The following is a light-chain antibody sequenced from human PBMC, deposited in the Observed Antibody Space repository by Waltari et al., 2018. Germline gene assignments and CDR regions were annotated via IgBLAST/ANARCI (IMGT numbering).Light chain of an antibody. V-gene: IGLV2-14*01. CDR3: SSYTTISAPAV. CDR1: ASDVGAYDF. CDR2: EVR. Sequence: QSALTQPASVSGSPGQSITISCSVTASDVGAYDFVSSYQQHPGKAPHLIIYEVRNRPSGISNRFSASKSGNPASLTISGLQAEDESPYYCSSYTTISAPAVSGTGTILTV. J-gene: IGLJ1*01.